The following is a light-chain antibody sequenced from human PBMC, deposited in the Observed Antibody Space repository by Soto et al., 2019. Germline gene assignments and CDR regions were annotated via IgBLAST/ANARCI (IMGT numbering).Light chain of an antibody. Sequence: QSALTQPASVSGSPGQSITISCTGTSSDVGSYNLVSWYQQHPGRAKLMIYEGNKRPSGVSYRFSGSKSGNTASLTISGLQAEDEADYYCCSYTGSSTWVFGGGTKVTVL. J-gene: IGLJ3*02. CDR1: SSDVGSYNL. CDR3: CSYTGSSTWV. CDR2: EGN. V-gene: IGLV2-23*01.